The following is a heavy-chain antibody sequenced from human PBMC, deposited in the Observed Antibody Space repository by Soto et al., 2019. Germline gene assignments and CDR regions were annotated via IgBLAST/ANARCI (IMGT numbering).Heavy chain of an antibody. CDR1: GFTFGDYA. CDR3: TRDQLRYYDSSGYYYNWFDP. Sequence: GESLKISCTASGFTFGDYAMSWFRQAPGKGLEWVGFIRSKAYGGTTEYAASVKGRFTISRDDSKSIAYLQMNSLKTEDTAVYYCTRDQLRYYDSSGYYYNWFDPWGQGTLVTVSS. D-gene: IGHD3-22*01. CDR2: IRSKAYGGTT. J-gene: IGHJ5*02. V-gene: IGHV3-49*03.